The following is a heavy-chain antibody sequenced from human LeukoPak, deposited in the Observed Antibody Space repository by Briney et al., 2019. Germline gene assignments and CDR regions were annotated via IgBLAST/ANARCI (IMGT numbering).Heavy chain of an antibody. CDR3: ARDKDYVRYYYMDV. D-gene: IGHD3-16*01. V-gene: IGHV3-30*04. J-gene: IGHJ6*03. CDR1: GFIFSSYA. CDR2: LSYDGNNK. Sequence: PGGSLRLSCAASGFIFSSYAMHWVRQAPGKGLEWVAILSYDGNNKYCADSVKGRFTISRDNSKNALYLQMNGLRAEDTAVYYCARDKDYVRYYYMDVWGKGTTVTVSS.